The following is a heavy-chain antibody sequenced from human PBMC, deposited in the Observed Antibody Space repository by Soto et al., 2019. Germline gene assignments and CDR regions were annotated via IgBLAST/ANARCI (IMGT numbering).Heavy chain of an antibody. Sequence: QVQLVQSGAEVKKPGSSVKVSCKASGGTFSSYAISWVRQAPGQGLEWMGGIIPIFGTANYAQKFQGRVTITADESTSTAYMELSSLRSEYTAVYYFASMIVVVKSFAFDIWGQGTMVTVSS. V-gene: IGHV1-69*01. CDR3: ASMIVVVKSFAFDI. CDR2: IIPIFGTA. D-gene: IGHD3-22*01. J-gene: IGHJ3*02. CDR1: GGTFSSYA.